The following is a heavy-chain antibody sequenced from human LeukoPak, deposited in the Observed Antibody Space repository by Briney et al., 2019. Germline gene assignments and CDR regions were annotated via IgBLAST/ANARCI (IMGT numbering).Heavy chain of an antibody. CDR1: GYTFTGYY. Sequence: ASVKVSCKASGYTFTGYYMHWVRQAPGQRLEWMGWINPNSGGTNYAQKFQGRVTMTRDTSISTAYMELSRLRSDDTAVYYCARDLRPTAAGLYYSYYMDVWGKGTTVTVSS. CDR2: INPNSGGT. D-gene: IGHD6-13*01. CDR3: ARDLRPTAAGLYYSYYMDV. V-gene: IGHV1-2*02. J-gene: IGHJ6*03.